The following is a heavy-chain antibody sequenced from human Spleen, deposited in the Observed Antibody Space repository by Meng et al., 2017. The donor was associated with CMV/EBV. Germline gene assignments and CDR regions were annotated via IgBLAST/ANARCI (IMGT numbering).Heavy chain of an antibody. CDR3: AREAGRTGMIVVVDDAFDI. Sequence: GESLKISCAASGFTFNMYWMNWVRQAPGKGLEWVASINQDGSEKYYVDSVKGRFTVSRDNAENSLYLQMKSLTAEDTAVYYCAREAGRTGMIVVVDDAFDIWGQGTMVTVSS. CDR2: INQDGSEK. J-gene: IGHJ3*02. V-gene: IGHV3-7*01. D-gene: IGHD3-22*01. CDR1: GFTFNMYW.